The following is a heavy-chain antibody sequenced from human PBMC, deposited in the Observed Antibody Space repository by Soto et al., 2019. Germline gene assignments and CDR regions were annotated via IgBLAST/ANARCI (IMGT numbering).Heavy chain of an antibody. V-gene: IGHV1-69*13. CDR2: ISPIFGTT. D-gene: IGHD3-22*01. CDR1: GATFGNSA. Sequence: SVKVSCKASGATFGNSAFSWVRQAPGQGLQWLGGISPIFGTTKYAQSFQGRVSITADESTTTTYMELTSLRSDDTAVYYCARLEDSGGYFTSPLDPWGQGTLVTVSS. J-gene: IGHJ5*02. CDR3: ARLEDSGGYFTSPLDP.